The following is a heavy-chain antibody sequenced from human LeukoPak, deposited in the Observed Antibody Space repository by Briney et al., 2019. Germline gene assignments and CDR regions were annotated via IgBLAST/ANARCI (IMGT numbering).Heavy chain of an antibody. CDR2: IRGAGGST. CDR3: AKLPGRYCSGGSCYVDY. CDR1: GFTFSNYA. V-gene: IGHV3-23*01. J-gene: IGHJ4*02. D-gene: IGHD2-15*01. Sequence: PGGSLRLSCGASGFTFSNYAMSWVRQAPGKGLEWVSVIRGAGGSTYYADSVKGRFTISRDNSKNTLYLQMNSLRAEDAAVYYCAKLPGRYCSGGSCYVDYWGQGTLVTVSS.